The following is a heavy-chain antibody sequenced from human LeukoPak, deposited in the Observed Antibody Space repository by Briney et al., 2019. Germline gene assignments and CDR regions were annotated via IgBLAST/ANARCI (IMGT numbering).Heavy chain of an antibody. CDR1: GFTFSNSA. CDR2: IVVGSGNT. D-gene: IGHD3-3*02. V-gene: IGHV1-58*02. Sequence: SVKVSCKASGFTFSNSAMQWVRQARGQRLEWIGWIVVGSGNTNYAQKFQKRVTITRDMSTSTAYMELSSLRSEDTAIYYCAVDDMAAFKWGQGTLVTVSS. CDR3: AVDDMAAFK. J-gene: IGHJ4*02.